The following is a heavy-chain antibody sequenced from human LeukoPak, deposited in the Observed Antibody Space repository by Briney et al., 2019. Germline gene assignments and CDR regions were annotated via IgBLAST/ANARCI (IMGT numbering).Heavy chain of an antibody. D-gene: IGHD6-19*01. Sequence: GGSLRLSCAASGFTFSSYGMHWVRQAPGKGLEWVAVISYDESNKYYADSVKGRFTISRDNSKNTLYLQMNSLRAEDPAVYYCAKDLYSSGWAFDYWGQGTLVTVSS. CDR1: GFTFSSYG. V-gene: IGHV3-30*18. CDR3: AKDLYSSGWAFDY. CDR2: ISYDESNK. J-gene: IGHJ4*02.